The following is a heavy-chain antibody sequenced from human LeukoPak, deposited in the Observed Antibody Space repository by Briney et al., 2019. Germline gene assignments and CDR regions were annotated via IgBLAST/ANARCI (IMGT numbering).Heavy chain of an antibody. D-gene: IGHD3-10*01. J-gene: IGHJ5*02. Sequence: SETLCLTCAVSGGSISSGGYSWSWIRQPPGKGLEWIGYIYHSGSTYYNPSLKSRVTISVDRSKNQFSLKLSSVTAADTAVYYCARGGLYYYGSGSYTPFDPWGQGTLVTVSS. V-gene: IGHV4-30-2*01. CDR3: ARGGLYYYGSGSYTPFDP. CDR1: GGSISSGGYS. CDR2: IYHSGST.